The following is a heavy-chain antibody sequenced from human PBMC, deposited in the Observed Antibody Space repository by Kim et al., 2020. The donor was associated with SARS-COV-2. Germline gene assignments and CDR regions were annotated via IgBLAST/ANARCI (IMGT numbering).Heavy chain of an antibody. CDR2: IFHGGGT. D-gene: IGHD2-21*01. CDR1: GVSISDSYYY. J-gene: IGHJ4*02. CDR3: ARAGDYFNDTFGLGVYQ. V-gene: IGHV4-39*01. Sequence: SETLSLTCSVSGVSISDSYYYWGWIRQPPGRGLEWIGTIFHGGGTYYNPSHKSRLTISIDASKMQFSVSLSSVTAGDTDVYYCARAGDYFNDTFGLGVYQWGQGTLDTVSS.